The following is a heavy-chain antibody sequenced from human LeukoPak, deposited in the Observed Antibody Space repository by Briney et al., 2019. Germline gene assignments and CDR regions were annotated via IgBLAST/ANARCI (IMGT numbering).Heavy chain of an antibody. CDR3: ARAYSSSWWDF. CDR1: GGSISSSSYY. J-gene: IGHJ4*02. D-gene: IGHD6-13*01. V-gene: IGHV4-61*05. Sequence: PSETLSLTCTVSGGSISSSSYYWGWIRQPPGKGLEWIGYIYYSGSTNYNPSLKSRVTISVDTSKNQFSLKLSSVTAADTAVYYCARAYSSSWWDFWGQGTLVTVSS. CDR2: IYYSGST.